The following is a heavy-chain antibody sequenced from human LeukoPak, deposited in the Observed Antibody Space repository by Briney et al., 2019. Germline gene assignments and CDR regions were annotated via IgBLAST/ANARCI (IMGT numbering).Heavy chain of an antibody. CDR3: AKNLRVAATGSFVAFDI. V-gene: IGHV1-2*02. CDR2: INPNSGGT. J-gene: IGHJ3*02. D-gene: IGHD6-13*01. CDR1: GYTFTSYA. Sequence: ASVKVSCKASGYTFTSYAIHWVRQAPGQGLEWMGWINPNSGGTNYAQKFQGKVTMTRDTSISTAYMELSRLTSDDTAVFYCAKNLRVAATGSFVAFDIWGQGTMVTVSS.